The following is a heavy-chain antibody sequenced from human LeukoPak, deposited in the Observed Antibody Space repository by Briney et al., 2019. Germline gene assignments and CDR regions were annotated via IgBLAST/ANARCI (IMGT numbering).Heavy chain of an antibody. Sequence: PSETLSLTCAVYGGSFSGYYWSWIRQPPGKGLEWIGEINHSGSTNYNPSLESRVTISVDTSKNQFSLKLSSVTAADTAVYYCARGYNWNDPPDYWGQGTLVTVSS. D-gene: IGHD1-1*01. CDR1: GGSFSGYY. CDR3: ARGYNWNDPPDY. J-gene: IGHJ4*02. V-gene: IGHV4-34*01. CDR2: INHSGST.